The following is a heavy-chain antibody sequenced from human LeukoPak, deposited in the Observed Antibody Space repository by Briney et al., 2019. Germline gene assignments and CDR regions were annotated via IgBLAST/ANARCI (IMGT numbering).Heavy chain of an antibody. CDR2: ISYDGSNK. V-gene: IGHV3-30*03. J-gene: IGHJ6*02. CDR1: GFTFSSYG. D-gene: IGHD3-9*01. Sequence: GGSLRLSCAASGFTFSSYGMRWVRQAPGKGLEWVAEISYDGSNKYYADSVKGRFTISRDNSKNTLYLQMNSLRAEETAGYDCAIVRRYFDKYGMDVWGQGTTVTVSS. CDR3: AIVRRYFDKYGMDV.